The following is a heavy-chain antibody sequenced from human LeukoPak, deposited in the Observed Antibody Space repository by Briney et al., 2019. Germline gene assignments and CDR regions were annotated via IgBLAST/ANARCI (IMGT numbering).Heavy chain of an antibody. CDR2: ISYDGSNK. J-gene: IGHJ4*02. CDR3: ARDQGYCSGDNCYYFDY. D-gene: IGHD2-15*01. Sequence: PGGSLRLSCAASGFTFSSYAMHWVRQAPGKGLEWVAVISYDGSNKYHADSVKGRFTISRDNSKNTLYLQMNSLRAEDTAVYYCARDQGYCSGDNCYYFDYWGQGTLVTVSS. CDR1: GFTFSSYA. V-gene: IGHV3-30-3*01.